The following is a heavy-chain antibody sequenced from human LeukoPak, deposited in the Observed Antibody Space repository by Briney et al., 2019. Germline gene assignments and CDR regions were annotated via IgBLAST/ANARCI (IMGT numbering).Heavy chain of an antibody. CDR1: EFTFSSYW. CDR2: IKQDGSEK. J-gene: IGHJ4*02. D-gene: IGHD2-15*01. CDR3: ARALRVELLAVAFDY. V-gene: IGHV3-7*01. Sequence: GGSLRLSCGASEFTFSSYWMSWVRQAPGKGLEWVANIKQDGSEKYYVDSVKGRFTISRDNAKNSVYLQTNSLKGEDTAVYYCARALRVELLAVAFDYWGQGTLVTVSS.